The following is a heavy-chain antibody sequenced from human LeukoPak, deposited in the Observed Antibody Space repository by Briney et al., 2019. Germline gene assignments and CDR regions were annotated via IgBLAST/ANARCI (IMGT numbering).Heavy chain of an antibody. D-gene: IGHD3-16*01. CDR2: IRRGSNSYTT. Sequence: GGSLRLSCAASGFAFSDYIMDWVRQAPGKGLEWVGRIRRGSNSYTTEYAASVKGRFIISRDDSKNSLYLHMNSLQTEDTAVYHCTRDGGEGGNSAFDIWGQGTKVTVSS. CDR3: TRDGGEGGNSAFDI. CDR1: GFAFSDYI. V-gene: IGHV3-72*01. J-gene: IGHJ3*02.